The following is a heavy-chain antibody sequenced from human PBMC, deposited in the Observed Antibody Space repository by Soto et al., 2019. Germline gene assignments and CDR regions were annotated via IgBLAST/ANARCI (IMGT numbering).Heavy chain of an antibody. CDR2: INPKSGGT. J-gene: IGHJ4*02. CDR3: ASDRQYGDLPSYYFDY. D-gene: IGHD4-17*01. V-gene: IGHV1-2*04. CDR1: GYTFTGYY. Sequence: QVQLVQSGAEVKKPGASVKVSCKASGYTFTGYYMHWLRQAPGQGLEWMGWINPKSGGTKYAQDFQGWVTMTRDTYISTVYMELSRLKSDDTAVYYCASDRQYGDLPSYYFDYWGQGTLVTVSS.